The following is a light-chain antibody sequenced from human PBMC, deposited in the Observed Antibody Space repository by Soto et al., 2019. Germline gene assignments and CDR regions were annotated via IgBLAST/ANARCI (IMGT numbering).Light chain of an antibody. V-gene: IGKV1-5*01. J-gene: IGKJ5*01. CDR1: QSISSW. CDR3: QQYNSYL. Sequence: DIQMTQSPSTLSASVGDRATITCRASQSISSWLAWYQQNPGKAPKLLIYDASSLESGVPSRFSGSGSGTEFTLTISSLQPDDFATYYCQQYNSYLFGQGTRLEIK. CDR2: DAS.